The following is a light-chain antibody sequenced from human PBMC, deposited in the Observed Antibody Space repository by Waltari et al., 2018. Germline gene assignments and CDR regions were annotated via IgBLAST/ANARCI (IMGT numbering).Light chain of an antibody. CDR2: DVS. Sequence: QSALTQPRSVSGSPGQSVTISCSGTSNDVGGYNYVSWYQQHPGKAPKLIIYDVSKRPSGVPDRFSGSKSGNTASLTISGLQSEDEADYFGCSYAGSSSLVFGGGSSLTVL. CDR1: SNDVGGYNY. CDR3: CSYAGSSSLV. V-gene: IGLV2-11*01. J-gene: IGLJ3*02.